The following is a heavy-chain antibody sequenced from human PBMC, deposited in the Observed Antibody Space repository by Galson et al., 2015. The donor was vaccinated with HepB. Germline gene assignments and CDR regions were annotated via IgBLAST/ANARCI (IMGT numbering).Heavy chain of an antibody. CDR3: ARAGAVDRWELLRIDY. CDR1: GYTFTSYA. CDR2: INAGNGNT. J-gene: IGHJ4*02. Sequence: SVKVSCKASGYTFTSYAMHWVRQAPGQRLEWMGWINAGNGNTKYSQKFQGRVTITRDTSASTAYMELSSLRSEDTAVYYCARAGAVDRWELLRIDYWGQGTLVTVSS. D-gene: IGHD1-26*01. V-gene: IGHV1-3*01.